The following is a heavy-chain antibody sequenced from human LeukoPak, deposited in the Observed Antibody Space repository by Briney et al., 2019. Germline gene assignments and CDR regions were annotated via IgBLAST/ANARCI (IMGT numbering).Heavy chain of an antibody. V-gene: IGHV1-2*02. J-gene: IGHJ3*02. CDR3: ATVRHGNDAFDI. CDR2: INPNSGGT. D-gene: IGHD1-1*01. CDR1: GYTFTGYY. Sequence: ASVKVSCQASGYTFTGYYMHWVRQAPGQGLEWMGWINPNSGGTNYAQKFQGRVTMTRDTSISTAYMELSSLRSEDTAVYYCATVRHGNDAFDIWGQGTMVTVSS.